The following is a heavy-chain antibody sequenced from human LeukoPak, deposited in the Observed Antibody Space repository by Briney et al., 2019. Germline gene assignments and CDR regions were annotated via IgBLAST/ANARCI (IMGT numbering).Heavy chain of an antibody. CDR2: INPNSGGT. CDR1: GYTFTGYY. Sequence: GASVKVSCKASGYTFTGYYMHWVRQAPGQGLEWMGWINPNSGGTNYAQKFQGRVTMTRDTSISTAYMELSRLRSDDTAVYYCARETGGVWFGELHNWFDPWGQGTLVTVSS. D-gene: IGHD3-10*01. J-gene: IGHJ5*02. V-gene: IGHV1-2*02. CDR3: ARETGGVWFGELHNWFDP.